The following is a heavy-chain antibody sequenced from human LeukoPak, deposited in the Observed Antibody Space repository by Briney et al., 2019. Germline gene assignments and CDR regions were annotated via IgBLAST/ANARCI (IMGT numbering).Heavy chain of an antibody. Sequence: ASVKVSCKASGYTFTSYGISWVRQAPGYGLEWMGWISAYNGNTNYAQKLQGRVTMTTDTSTSTAYMELRSLRSDDTAVYYCARDGVLYDYVWGTDYWGQGTLVTVSS. CDR2: ISAYNGNT. D-gene: IGHD3-16*01. J-gene: IGHJ4*02. CDR1: GYTFTSYG. V-gene: IGHV1-18*01. CDR3: ARDGVLYDYVWGTDY.